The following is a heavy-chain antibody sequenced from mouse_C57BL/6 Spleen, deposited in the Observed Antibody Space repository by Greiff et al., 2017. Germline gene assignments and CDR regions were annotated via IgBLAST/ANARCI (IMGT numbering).Heavy chain of an antibody. J-gene: IGHJ4*01. CDR3: ARDDGYFLYYAMDY. V-gene: IGHV1-64*01. D-gene: IGHD2-3*01. CDR2: IHPNSGST. CDR1: GYTFTSYW. Sequence: QLQQPGAELVKPGASVKLSCKASGYTFTSYWMHWVKQRPGQGLEWIGMIHPNSGSTNYNEKFKSKATLTVDKSSSTAYMQLSSLTSEDSAVYYCARDDGYFLYYAMDYWGQGTSVTVSS.